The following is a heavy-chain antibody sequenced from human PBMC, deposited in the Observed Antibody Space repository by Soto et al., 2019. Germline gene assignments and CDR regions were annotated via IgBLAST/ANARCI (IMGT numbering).Heavy chain of an antibody. D-gene: IGHD2-2*01. Sequence: PLSLTCTVPGGSTRSGPYSWSWIRQPPGNGLDWIGYIYHSGTTNYNPSLKSRVTISVDRSKNQFSLKLSSVTAADTAVYYCARVGPSHYCSSTSCQNWFDPWGQGTLVTVSS. J-gene: IGHJ5*02. CDR2: IYHSGTT. CDR3: ARVGPSHYCSSTSCQNWFDP. CDR1: GGSTRSGPYS. V-gene: IGHV4-30-2*01.